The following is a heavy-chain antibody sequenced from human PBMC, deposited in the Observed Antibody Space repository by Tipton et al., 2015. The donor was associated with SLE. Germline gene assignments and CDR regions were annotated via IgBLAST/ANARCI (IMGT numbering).Heavy chain of an antibody. CDR3: AKDRLYSSSSYFDY. D-gene: IGHD6-6*01. Sequence: SLRLSCAASGFTFSSYGMHWVRQAPGKGLEWVAFIRYDGSNKYYADSVKGRFTISRDNSKNTRYLQMNSLRAEDTAVYYCAKDRLYSSSSYFDYWGQGTLVSVSS. J-gene: IGHJ4*02. V-gene: IGHV3-30*02. CDR1: GFTFSSYG. CDR2: IRYDGSNK.